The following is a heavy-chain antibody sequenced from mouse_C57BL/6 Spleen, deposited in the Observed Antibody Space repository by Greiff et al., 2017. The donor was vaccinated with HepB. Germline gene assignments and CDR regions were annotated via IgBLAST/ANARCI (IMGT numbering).Heavy chain of an antibody. CDR2: INPNNGGT. J-gene: IGHJ3*01. CDR3: ARSLNYDYAEAWFAY. D-gene: IGHD2-4*01. Sequence: EVQLVESGPELVKPGASVKIPCKASGYTFTDYNMDWVKQSHGKSLEWIGDINPNNGGTIYNQKFKGKATLTVDKYSSTAYMELRSLTSEDTAVYYCARSLNYDYAEAWFAYWVQGTRVTVSA. V-gene: IGHV1-18*01. CDR1: GYTFTDYN.